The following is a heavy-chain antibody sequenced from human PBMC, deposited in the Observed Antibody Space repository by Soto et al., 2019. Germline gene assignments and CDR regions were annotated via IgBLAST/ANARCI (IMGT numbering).Heavy chain of an antibody. CDR2: IYYSGST. D-gene: IGHD2-2*01. CDR3: ARVWGSYCSSTSCYAVEGFDY. CDR1: GGSISSGGYY. J-gene: IGHJ4*02. V-gene: IGHV4-31*03. Sequence: PSETLSLTXTVSGGSISSGGYYWSWIRQHPGKGLEWIGYIYYSGSTYYNPSLKSRVTISVDTSKNQFSLKLSSVTAADTAVYYCARVWGSYCSSTSCYAVEGFDYWGQGTLVTVSS.